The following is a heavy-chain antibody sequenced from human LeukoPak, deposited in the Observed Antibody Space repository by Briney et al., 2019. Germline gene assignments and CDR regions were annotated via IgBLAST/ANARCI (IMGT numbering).Heavy chain of an antibody. J-gene: IGHJ4*03. V-gene: IGHV3-23*01. D-gene: IGHD5-24*01. CDR1: GFTFSSYA. Sequence: GGSLRLSCAASGFTFSSYAMSWVRQAPGKGLEWVSAISGSGGSTYYADSVKGRFAISRDNSKNTLYLQMNSLRAEDTAVYYCAKADGARDGYNDYWGQGTLVTVSS. CDR3: AKADGARDGYNDY. CDR2: ISGSGGST.